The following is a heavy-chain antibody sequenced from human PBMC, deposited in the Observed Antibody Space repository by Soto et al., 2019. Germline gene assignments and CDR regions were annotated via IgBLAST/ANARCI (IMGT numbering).Heavy chain of an antibody. D-gene: IGHD6-19*01. CDR2: ISYDGSNK. CDR3: AKPPLGYSSGWPEKHFDY. J-gene: IGHJ4*02. CDR1: GFTFSSYG. Sequence: GGSLRLSCAASGFTFSSYGMHWVRQAPGKGLEWVAVISYDGSNKYYADSVKGRFTISRDNSKNTLYLQMNSLRAEDTAVYYCAKPPLGYSSGWPEKHFDYWGQGTLVTVSS. V-gene: IGHV3-30*18.